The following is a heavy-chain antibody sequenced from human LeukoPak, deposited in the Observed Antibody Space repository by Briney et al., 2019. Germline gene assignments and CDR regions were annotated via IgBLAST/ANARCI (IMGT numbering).Heavy chain of an antibody. CDR3: AREPWFGELWNWFDP. CDR2: INPNSGGT. Sequence: ASVKVSCKASGYTFTGYYMHWVRQSPGQGLEWMGWINPNSGGTNYAQKFQGWVTMTRDTSISTDYMELSRLRSDDTAVYYCAREPWFGELWNWFDPWGQGTLVTVSS. D-gene: IGHD3-10*01. V-gene: IGHV1-2*04. CDR1: GYTFTGYY. J-gene: IGHJ5*02.